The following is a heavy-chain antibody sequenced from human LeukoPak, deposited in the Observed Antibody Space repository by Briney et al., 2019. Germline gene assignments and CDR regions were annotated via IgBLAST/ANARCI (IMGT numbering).Heavy chain of an antibody. D-gene: IGHD1-14*01. V-gene: IGHV3-11*01. CDR2: ISGSGTTI. CDR3: GRGPINPIAY. Sequence: PGGSLRLSCAASGFAFSDYYMNWIRQAPGKGLEWVSYISGSGTTIYYADSVKGRFTISRDNAKKSLYLQLNSLRVEDTAVYYCGRGPINPIAYWGQGTLLIVSS. CDR1: GFAFSDYY. J-gene: IGHJ4*02.